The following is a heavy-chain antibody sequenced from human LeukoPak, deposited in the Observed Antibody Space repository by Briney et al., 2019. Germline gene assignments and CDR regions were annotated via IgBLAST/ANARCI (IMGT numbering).Heavy chain of an antibody. CDR2: IHHSGNS. Sequence: PSETLFLICSASGASVTDYYWSWIRQSPGKGLEWISYIHHSGNSDYNPSLRSRVTTSLDTSKNQFSLNLISVTAADTAVYYCTRGHWGLQSWSQGTLVTVSS. D-gene: IGHD7-27*01. CDR3: TRGHWGLQS. J-gene: IGHJ5*02. CDR1: GASVTDYY. V-gene: IGHV4-59*02.